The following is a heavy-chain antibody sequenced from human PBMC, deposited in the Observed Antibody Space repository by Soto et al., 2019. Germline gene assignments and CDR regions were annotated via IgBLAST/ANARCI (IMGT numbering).Heavy chain of an antibody. Sequence: ASVKVSCKASGYTFTGYYMHWVRQAPGQGLEWMGWINPNSGGTNYAQKFQGRVTMTRDTSISTACMELSRLRSDDTAVYYCAREQIAEPYYYYGMDVWGQGTTVTVSS. D-gene: IGHD6-13*01. CDR3: AREQIAEPYYYYGMDV. J-gene: IGHJ6*02. V-gene: IGHV1-2*02. CDR1: GYTFTGYY. CDR2: INPNSGGT.